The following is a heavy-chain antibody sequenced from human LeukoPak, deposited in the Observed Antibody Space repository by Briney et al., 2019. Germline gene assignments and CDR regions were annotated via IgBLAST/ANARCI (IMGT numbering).Heavy chain of an antibody. CDR2: MNPNSGNT. J-gene: IGHJ5*02. CDR1: GYTFTSYD. Sequence: ASVKVSCKASGYTFTSYDINWVRQATGQGLEWMGWMNPNSGNTGYAQKLQGRVTITRNTSISTAYMELSSLRSEDTAVYYCARVGPDFINWFDPWGQGTLVTVSS. CDR3: ARVGPDFINWFDP. V-gene: IGHV1-8*03.